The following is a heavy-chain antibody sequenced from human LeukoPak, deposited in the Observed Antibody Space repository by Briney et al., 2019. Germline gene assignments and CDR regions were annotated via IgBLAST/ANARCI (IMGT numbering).Heavy chain of an antibody. V-gene: IGHV3-30*02. D-gene: IGHD3-22*01. Sequence: GGSLRLSCAASGFTFSSYGMHWVRQAPGKGLEWVAFIWYDGSNKYYADSVKGRFTISRDNSKNTLYLQMNSLGAEDTAVYYCAKDGYDSSGYFFDYWGQGTLVTVSS. CDR2: IWYDGSNK. CDR3: AKDGYDSSGYFFDY. J-gene: IGHJ4*02. CDR1: GFTFSSYG.